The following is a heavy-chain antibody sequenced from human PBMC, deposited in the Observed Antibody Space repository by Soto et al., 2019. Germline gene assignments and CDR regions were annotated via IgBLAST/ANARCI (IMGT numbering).Heavy chain of an antibody. CDR2: IYHSGST. J-gene: IGHJ5*02. V-gene: IGHV4-30-2*01. CDR1: GGSISSGGYS. D-gene: IGHD5-12*01. Sequence: SETLSLTCAVSGGSISSGGYSWSWIRQPPGKGLEWIGYIYHSGSTYYNPSLKSRVTISVDTSKNQFSLKLSSVTAADTAVYYCARVAADIASWLDPWGQGTLVTVSS. CDR3: ARVAADIASWLDP.